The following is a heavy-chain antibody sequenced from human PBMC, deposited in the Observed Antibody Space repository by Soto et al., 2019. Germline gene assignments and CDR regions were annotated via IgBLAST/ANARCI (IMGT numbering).Heavy chain of an antibody. Sequence: QVQLQESGPGLVKPSQTLSLTCTVSGGSISSVDYYWSWIRQPPGKGLEWIGYIYYSGSTYYNPFLKSRLTISVDTSKNQFSLRLSSVTAADTAVYYCASSRYGYIFYDYWGQGTLVTVSS. CDR3: ASSRYGYIFYDY. CDR2: IYYSGST. D-gene: IGHD5-18*01. J-gene: IGHJ4*02. V-gene: IGHV4-30-4*01. CDR1: GGSISSVDYY.